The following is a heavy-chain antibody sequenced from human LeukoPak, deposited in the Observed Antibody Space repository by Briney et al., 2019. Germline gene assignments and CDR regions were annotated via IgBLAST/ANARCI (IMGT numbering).Heavy chain of an antibody. J-gene: IGHJ4*02. CDR3: ARVADFWSGPIDY. V-gene: IGHV4-39*07. D-gene: IGHD3-3*01. CDR1: GGSISSSSYY. Sequence: SETLSLTCTVSGGSISSSSYYWGWIRQPPGKGLEWIGSIYYSGSTYYNPSLKSRVTISVDTSKSQFSLKLSSVTAADTAVYYCARVADFWSGPIDYWGQGTLVTVSS. CDR2: IYYSGST.